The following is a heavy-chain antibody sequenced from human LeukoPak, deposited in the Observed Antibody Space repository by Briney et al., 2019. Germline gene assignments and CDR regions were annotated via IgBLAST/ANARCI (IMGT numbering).Heavy chain of an antibody. CDR1: GFTFSNYG. CDR2: ISFDGSQK. CDR3: AKSPYRGGSSWTEFDY. D-gene: IGHD6-13*01. V-gene: IGHV3-30*02. J-gene: IGHJ4*02. Sequence: GGSLRLSCAASGFTFSNYGMHWVRQAPGKGLEWVALISFDGSQKYYADSVKGRFTISRDNSKSTVYLQMNSLRDEDTAVYYCAKSPYRGGSSWTEFDYWGQGTLVTVSS.